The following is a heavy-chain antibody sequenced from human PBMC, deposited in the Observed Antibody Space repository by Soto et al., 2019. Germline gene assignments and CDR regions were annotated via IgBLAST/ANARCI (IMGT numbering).Heavy chain of an antibody. Sequence: SETLSLTCAVSGYSISSGYYWCFFRQPPGKGLECLGTTYYGASSYYNPSLRSRITILLDASTNQLSPKLSSVTAADTAVYFCVRVAGSASWYETDSWGQGILVTVSS. J-gene: IGHJ4*02. D-gene: IGHD6-13*01. CDR3: VRVAGSASWYETDS. CDR2: TYYGASS. CDR1: GYSISSGYY. V-gene: IGHV4-38-2*01.